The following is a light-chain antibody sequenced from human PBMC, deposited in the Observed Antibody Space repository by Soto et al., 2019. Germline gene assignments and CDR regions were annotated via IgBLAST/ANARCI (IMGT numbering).Light chain of an antibody. CDR3: QQSYTLPLT. J-gene: IGKJ4*01. V-gene: IGKV1-39*01. CDR2: AAS. Sequence: DIQMTQSPSSLSASVGDRVTITCRASQSISSSLNWYQQKSGKAPKLLIYAASSLQRGVPSRFSGSGSGTHFTLTISSLQPEDFATYHCQQSYTLPLTFGGGTKVEIK. CDR1: QSISSS.